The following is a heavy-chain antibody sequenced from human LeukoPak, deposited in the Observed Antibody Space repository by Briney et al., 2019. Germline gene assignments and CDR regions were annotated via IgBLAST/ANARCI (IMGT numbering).Heavy chain of an antibody. CDR1: GFTFSSYA. CDR3: AKGLLGCGSTSCPGGY. J-gene: IGHJ4*02. Sequence: GSLRLSCAASGFTFSSYAMSWVRQAPGKGLEWVSAISGSGGSTYYADSVKGRFTISRDNSKNTLYLQMNSLRAEDTAVYYCAKGLLGCGSTSCPGGYWGQGTLVTVSS. D-gene: IGHD2-2*01. V-gene: IGHV3-23*01. CDR2: ISGSGGST.